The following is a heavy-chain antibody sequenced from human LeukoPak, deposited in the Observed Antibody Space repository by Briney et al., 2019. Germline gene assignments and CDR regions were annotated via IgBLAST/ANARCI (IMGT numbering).Heavy chain of an antibody. Sequence: GGSLRLSCGASGFTVSTNYMSWVRQAPGKGLEWVSIIYSGGSTYYADSVKGRFTISRDNSKNTLYLQMNSLRAEDTAVYYCARHSGSAISRWYYFWGQGTLVTVSS. D-gene: IGHD6-13*01. CDR2: IYSGGST. CDR3: ARHSGSAISRWYYF. J-gene: IGHJ4*02. CDR1: GFTVSTNY. V-gene: IGHV3-66*04.